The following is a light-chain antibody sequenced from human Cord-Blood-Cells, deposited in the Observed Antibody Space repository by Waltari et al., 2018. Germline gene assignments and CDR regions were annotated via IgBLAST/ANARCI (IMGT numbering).Light chain of an antibody. CDR3: QQSYSTLT. V-gene: IGKV1-39*01. CDR1: QSISSY. J-gene: IGKJ4*01. Sequence: DIQMTQSPSSLSASVGDRATITCRASQSISSYLNWYQQKPGKAPKLLIYAASSLQSGVPSRFSGSGSETDFTLTSSSLQPEDFATYYCQQSYSTLTFGGGTKVEIK. CDR2: AAS.